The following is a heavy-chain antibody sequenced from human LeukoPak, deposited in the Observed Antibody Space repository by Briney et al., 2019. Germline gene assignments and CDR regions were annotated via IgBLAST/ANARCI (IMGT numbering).Heavy chain of an antibody. CDR2: IYYSGST. Sequence: SETLSLTCTVSGGSISSSSYYWGWIRQPPGKGLEWIGSIYYSGSTYYNPSLKSRVTISVDTSKNQFSLKLSSVTAADTAVYYCARHGIRYDSSGYSTWGQGILVTVSS. CDR1: GGSISSSSYY. J-gene: IGHJ5*02. V-gene: IGHV4-39*01. D-gene: IGHD3-22*01. CDR3: ARHGIRYDSSGYST.